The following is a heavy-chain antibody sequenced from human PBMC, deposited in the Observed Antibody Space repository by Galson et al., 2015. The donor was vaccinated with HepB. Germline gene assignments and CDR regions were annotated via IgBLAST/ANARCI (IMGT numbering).Heavy chain of an antibody. V-gene: IGHV3-33*06. Sequence: SLRLSCAASGFTFSSYGMHWVRQAPGKGLEWVALIWYDGSNKYYADSLKGRFTISRDNSKNTLYLQMNSLRAEDTAVYYCAEVLRGVPAAIAFDIWGQGTMVTVSS. D-gene: IGHD2-2*01. CDR1: GFTFSSYG. CDR3: AEVLRGVPAAIAFDI. J-gene: IGHJ3*02. CDR2: IWYDGSNK.